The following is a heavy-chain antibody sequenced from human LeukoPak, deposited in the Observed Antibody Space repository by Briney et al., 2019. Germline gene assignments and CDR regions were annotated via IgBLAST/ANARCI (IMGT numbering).Heavy chain of an antibody. Sequence: PSETLSLTCTVSGGSISSYYWSWIRQPAGKGLGWIGRIYTSGSTNYNPSLKSQVTMSVDTSKNQFSLKLSSVTAADTAVYYCAREAADDFWSGYYPMTKEFDYWGQGTLVTVSS. CDR2: IYTSGST. V-gene: IGHV4-4*07. J-gene: IGHJ4*02. CDR1: GGSISSYY. D-gene: IGHD3-3*01. CDR3: AREAADDFWSGYYPMTKEFDY.